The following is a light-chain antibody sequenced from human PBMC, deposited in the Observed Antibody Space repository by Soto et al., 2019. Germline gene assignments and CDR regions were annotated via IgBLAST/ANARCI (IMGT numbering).Light chain of an antibody. Sequence: EIVLTQSPGTLSLSPGERATLSCRASQSVSSSYLAWYQQKPGQAPRLLIYGASSRATGIPDRFSGSGSGTDFTLTITRLEPEDFAVYYCQRYRTSFGGGTKVEIK. J-gene: IGKJ4*01. CDR1: QSVSSSY. CDR2: GAS. CDR3: QRYRTS. V-gene: IGKV3-20*01.